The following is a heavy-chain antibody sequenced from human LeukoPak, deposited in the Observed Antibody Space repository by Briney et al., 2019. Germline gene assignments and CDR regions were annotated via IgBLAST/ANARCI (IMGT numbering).Heavy chain of an antibody. Sequence: GGSLRLSCAASGFTFSSYAMSWVRQAPGKGLEWVSVISGSGSRTSYADSVKGRFTVSRDNSKNTLYLQMNSLRAEDTAVYYCARDHCSSTSCYEMDYWGQGTLVTVSS. CDR2: ISGSGSRT. J-gene: IGHJ4*02. V-gene: IGHV3-23*01. D-gene: IGHD2-2*01. CDR1: GFTFSSYA. CDR3: ARDHCSSTSCYEMDY.